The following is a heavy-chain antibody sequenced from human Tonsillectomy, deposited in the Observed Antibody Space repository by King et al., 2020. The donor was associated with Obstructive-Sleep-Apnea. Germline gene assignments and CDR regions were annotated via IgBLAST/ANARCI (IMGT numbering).Heavy chain of an antibody. CDR2: ICWNSGSI. D-gene: IGHD1-26*01. Sequence: VQLVESGGGLVQPGRSLRLSCAASGFTFDDYAMHWVRQAPGKGLEWVSGICWNSGSIGYADSVKGRFTISRDNAKNSLYLQMNSLRAEDTALYYCAKDMGPRRGGSWTGFEYFQHWGQGTLVTVSS. CDR3: AKDMGPRRGGSWTGFEYFQH. V-gene: IGHV3-9*01. J-gene: IGHJ1*01. CDR1: GFTFDDYA.